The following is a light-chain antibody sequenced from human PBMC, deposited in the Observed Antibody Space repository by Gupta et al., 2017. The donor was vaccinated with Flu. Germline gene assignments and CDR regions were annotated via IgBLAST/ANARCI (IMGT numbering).Light chain of an antibody. Sequence: GTNSDIGAYNHGSWYQQHPGKAPKLMIFEVNNRPSGISNRFSGSKSGNTASLIISGLQAEDEAHYYCSSYTGSNTLFGGGTRLTVL. CDR2: EVN. V-gene: IGLV2-14*01. CDR1: NSDIGAYNH. J-gene: IGLJ2*01. CDR3: SSYTGSNTL.